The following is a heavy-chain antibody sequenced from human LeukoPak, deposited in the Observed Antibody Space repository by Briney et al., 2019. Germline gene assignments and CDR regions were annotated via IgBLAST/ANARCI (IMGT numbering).Heavy chain of an antibody. CDR2: ISSSSSYI. V-gene: IGHV3-21*01. J-gene: IGHJ4*02. CDR1: GFTFSSYS. Sequence: PGGSLRLSCAASGFTFSSYSMNWVRQAPGKGLEWVSSISSSSSYIYYADSVKGRFTISRDNAKNSLYLQMNSLRAEDTAVYYCAKNRGLFESCDFWGQGTLVTVSS. CDR3: AKNRGLFESCDF.